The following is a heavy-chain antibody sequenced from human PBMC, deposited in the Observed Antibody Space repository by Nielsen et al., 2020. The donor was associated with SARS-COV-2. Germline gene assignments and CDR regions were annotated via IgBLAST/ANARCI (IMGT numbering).Heavy chain of an antibody. CDR3: TKGAQLGDY. J-gene: IGHJ4*02. Sequence: GESLKISCEASGFTINRYGMHWVRQAPGKGLEWVTFISYDGSVKYYADSVKGRFTISTDVSKNTLYLQMNSLRGEDTAVYFCTKGAQLGDYWGQGTLVTVSS. CDR2: ISYDGSVK. CDR1: GFTINRYG. V-gene: IGHV3-30*18. D-gene: IGHD3-16*01.